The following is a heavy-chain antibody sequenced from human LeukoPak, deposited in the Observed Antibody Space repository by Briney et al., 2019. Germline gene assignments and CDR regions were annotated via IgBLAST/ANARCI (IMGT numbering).Heavy chain of an antibody. CDR2: ISGSGITT. Sequence: GGSLRLSCAASGLTFSNYVMGWVRQPPGEGLQWVSVISGSGITTYYARSVKGRFTISRDNSKNTLYLQMNNLRAEDTAIYYCAKTGLYSSSSRGYFDYWGQGTLVTVSS. J-gene: IGHJ4*02. CDR3: AKTGLYSSSSRGYFDY. D-gene: IGHD6-6*01. CDR1: GLTFSNYV. V-gene: IGHV3-23*01.